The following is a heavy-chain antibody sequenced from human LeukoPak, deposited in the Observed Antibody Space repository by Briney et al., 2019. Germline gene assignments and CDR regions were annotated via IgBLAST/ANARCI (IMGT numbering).Heavy chain of an antibody. Sequence: GGSLRLSCAASGFTLRSYWMSWVRQAPGKGLEWVANIDQVGSAKYYVDSVKGRFTIYRDDAKNSLYLQMNSLRAEDSAMYYCARDLFSGSYHEDFWGQGTQVTVSS. D-gene: IGHD1-26*01. J-gene: IGHJ4*02. CDR1: GFTLRSYW. V-gene: IGHV3-7*01. CDR3: ARDLFSGSYHEDF. CDR2: IDQVGSAK.